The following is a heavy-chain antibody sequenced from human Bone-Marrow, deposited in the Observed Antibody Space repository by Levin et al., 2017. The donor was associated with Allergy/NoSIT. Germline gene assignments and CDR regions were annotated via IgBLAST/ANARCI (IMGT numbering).Heavy chain of an antibody. CDR2: IIPIFGTA. CDR3: ARGGGSSSWYDEYDY. CDR1: GGTFSSYA. D-gene: IGHD6-13*01. Sequence: ASVKVSCKASGGTFSSYAISWVRQAPGQGLEWMGGIIPIFGTANYAQKFQGRVTITADESTSTAYMELSSLRSEDTAVYYCARGGGSSSWYDEYDYWGQGTLVTVSS. J-gene: IGHJ4*02. V-gene: IGHV1-69*13.